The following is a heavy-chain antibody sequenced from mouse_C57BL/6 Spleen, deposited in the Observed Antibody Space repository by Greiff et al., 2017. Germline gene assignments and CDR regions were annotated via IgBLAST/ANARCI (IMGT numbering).Heavy chain of an antibody. J-gene: IGHJ2*01. CDR2: IYPGDGDT. CDR1: GYAFRSYW. Sequence: QVQLQQSGAELVKPGASVQISCKASGYAFRSYWMNWVKQRPGKGLEWIGQIYPGDGDTNYNGKFKGKATLTADKSSSTAYMQLSSLTSEDSAVYFCARSGVGLTGGYWGQGTTLTVSS. D-gene: IGHD2-2*01. CDR3: ARSGVGLTGGY. V-gene: IGHV1-80*01.